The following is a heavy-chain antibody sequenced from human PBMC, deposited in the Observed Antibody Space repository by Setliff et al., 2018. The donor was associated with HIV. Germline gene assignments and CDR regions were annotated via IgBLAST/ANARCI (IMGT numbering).Heavy chain of an antibody. V-gene: IGHV4-59*01. J-gene: IGHJ4*02. CDR1: GVSISSSY. D-gene: IGHD3-10*01. CDR3: ARGRDKYGPIDY. Sequence: PSETLSLTCTVSGVSISSSYWTWTRQPPGKGLEWIGNIHYSGSTNYNPSLKSRVTISVDTSRSQFSLKLSSVTAADTAVYYCARGRDKYGPIDYWGQGTLVTVSS. CDR2: IHYSGST.